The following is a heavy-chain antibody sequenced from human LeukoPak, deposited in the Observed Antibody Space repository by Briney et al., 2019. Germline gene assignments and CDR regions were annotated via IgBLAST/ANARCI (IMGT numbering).Heavy chain of an antibody. J-gene: IGHJ6*02. CDR2: ISSSSSTI. CDR3: ARDGGRYYGSGRLSRSYYYGMDV. CDR1: GLTFSSYS. Sequence: GGSLRLSCAASGLTFSSYSMNWVRQAPGKGLEWVSYISSSSSTIYYADSVKGRFTISRDNAKNSLYLQMNSLRAEDTAVYYCARDGGRYYGSGRLSRSYYYGMDVWGQGTTVTVSS. D-gene: IGHD3-10*01. V-gene: IGHV3-48*04.